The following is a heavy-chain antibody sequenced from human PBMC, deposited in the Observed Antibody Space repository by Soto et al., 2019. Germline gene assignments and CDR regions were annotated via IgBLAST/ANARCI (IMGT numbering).Heavy chain of an antibody. CDR3: ARDASSGWYFDYDY. V-gene: IGHV1-69*13. J-gene: IGHJ4*02. CDR2: IIPIFGTA. Sequence: GASVKVSCKASGGTFSSYAISWVRQAPGQGLEWMGGIIPIFGTANYAQKFQGRVTITADESTSTAYMELSSLRSEDTAVYYCARDASSGWYFDYDYWGQGTLVTVSS. CDR1: GGTFSSYA. D-gene: IGHD6-19*01.